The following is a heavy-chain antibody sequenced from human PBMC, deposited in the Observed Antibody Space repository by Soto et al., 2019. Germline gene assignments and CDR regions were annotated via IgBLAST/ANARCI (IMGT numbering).Heavy chain of an antibody. D-gene: IGHD2-15*01. CDR3: AKDGVDHNSVWDPFDI. Sequence: HPGGSLRLSCAASGFIFSDYAMSWVRQAPGKGLEWVAGMGGANGDTYYTESVRGRFAISRDNSKNTLFLQLSSLRAEDTAVYFCAKDGVDHNSVWDPFDIWGQGTLVTVSS. V-gene: IGHV3-23*01. J-gene: IGHJ3*02. CDR2: MGGANGDT. CDR1: GFIFSDYA.